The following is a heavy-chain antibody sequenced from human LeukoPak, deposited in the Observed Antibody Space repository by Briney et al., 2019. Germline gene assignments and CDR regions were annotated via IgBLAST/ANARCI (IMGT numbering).Heavy chain of an antibody. D-gene: IGHD3-22*01. J-gene: IGHJ4*02. CDR2: ISGSGGST. Sequence: GGSLRLSCAASGFTFSSYAMSWVRQAPGKGLEWVSAISGSGGSTYYADSVKGRFTISRDNSKNTLYLQMNSLRAEDTVVYYCAKVRYDSSGFALWPFDYWGQGTLVTVSS. V-gene: IGHV3-23*01. CDR3: AKVRYDSSGFALWPFDY. CDR1: GFTFSSYA.